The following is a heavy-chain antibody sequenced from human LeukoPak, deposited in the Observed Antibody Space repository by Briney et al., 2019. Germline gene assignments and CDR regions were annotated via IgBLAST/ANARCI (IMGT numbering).Heavy chain of an antibody. D-gene: IGHD6-13*01. CDR1: GFTFGDYA. CDR2: IRSKAYGGTT. Sequence: GGSLRLSCTASGFTFGDYAMSWFRQAPGKGLEWVGFIRSKAYGGTTEYAASVKGRFTISRDDSKSIAYLQMNSLKTEDTAVYYCTRDLGIAAAGTLDYWGQGTLVTVSS. J-gene: IGHJ4*02. V-gene: IGHV3-49*03. CDR3: TRDLGIAAAGTLDY.